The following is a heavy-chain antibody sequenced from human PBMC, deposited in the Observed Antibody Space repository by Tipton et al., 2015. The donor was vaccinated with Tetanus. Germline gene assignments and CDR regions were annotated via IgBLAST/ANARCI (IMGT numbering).Heavy chain of an antibody. CDR2: ISSSDSYI. J-gene: IGHJ3*01. CDR1: GFTFSTYT. V-gene: IGHV3-21*01. Sequence: SLRLSCAASGFTFSTYTLNWVRQAPGKGLEWVSLISSSDSYIYYAESVKGRFTISRDNAKNSLYLQMNSLRAEDTAVYFCARSLVRGPFDVWGQGTTVTVSS. D-gene: IGHD3-10*01. CDR3: ARSLVRGPFDV.